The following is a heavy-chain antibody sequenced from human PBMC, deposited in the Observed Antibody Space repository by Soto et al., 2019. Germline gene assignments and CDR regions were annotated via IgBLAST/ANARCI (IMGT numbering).Heavy chain of an antibody. Sequence: GESLKISCKGSGYSFTSYWISWVRQMPGKGLEWMGRIDPSDSYTNYSPSFQGHVTISADKSISTAYLQWSGLKASDTAMYYCARRRITMVRGARDAFDIWGQGTMVTVSS. J-gene: IGHJ3*02. CDR2: IDPSDSYT. CDR1: GYSFTSYW. D-gene: IGHD3-10*01. V-gene: IGHV5-10-1*01. CDR3: ARRRITMVRGARDAFDI.